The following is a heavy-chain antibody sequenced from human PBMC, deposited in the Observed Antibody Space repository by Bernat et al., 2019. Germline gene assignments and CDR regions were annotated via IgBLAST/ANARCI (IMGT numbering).Heavy chain of an antibody. D-gene: IGHD6-19*01. CDR2: IWYDGSNK. J-gene: IGHJ4*02. V-gene: IGHV3-33*01. CDR1: GFTFSSYG. Sequence: QVQLVESGGGVVQPGRSLRLSCAASGFTFSSYGMHWVRQAPGKGLEWVAVIWYDGSNKYYADSVKGRFTSSRDNSKNTLYLQRNSLRAEDTAVYYCARGGGIGSGWYFDYWGQGTLVTVSS. CDR3: ARGGGIGSGWYFDY.